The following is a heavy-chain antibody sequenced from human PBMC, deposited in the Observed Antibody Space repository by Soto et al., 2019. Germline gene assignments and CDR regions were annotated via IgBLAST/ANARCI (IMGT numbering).Heavy chain of an antibody. V-gene: IGHV1-18*01. Sequence: GASVKVSCKASGYTFTSYGISWVRQAPGQGLEWMGWISAYNGNTNYAQKLQGRVTMTTDTSTSTAYMELRSLRSDDTAVYDCARVESPMRGYSYGSWGQGTLVTVSS. D-gene: IGHD5-18*01. CDR1: GYTFTSYG. J-gene: IGHJ5*02. CDR2: ISAYNGNT. CDR3: ARVESPMRGYSYGS.